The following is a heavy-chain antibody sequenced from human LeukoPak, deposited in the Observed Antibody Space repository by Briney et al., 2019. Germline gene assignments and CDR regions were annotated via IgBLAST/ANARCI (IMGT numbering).Heavy chain of an antibody. CDR3: AKGPGYGSYYFDL. D-gene: IGHD3-10*01. J-gene: IGHJ4*02. CDR1: GFTFSSYA. CDR2: VSGSGGFT. Sequence: GGSLRLSCAASGFTFSSYAMSWVRQAPGEGLEWVSGVSGSGGFTYYADSVKGRFTISRDNSKNTLYPQMNSLRAEDTAVYYCAKGPGYGSYYFDLWGQGTLVTVSS. V-gene: IGHV3-23*01.